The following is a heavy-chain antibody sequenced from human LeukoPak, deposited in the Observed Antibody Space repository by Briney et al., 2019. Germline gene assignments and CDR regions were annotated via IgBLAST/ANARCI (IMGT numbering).Heavy chain of an antibody. CDR2: IYYSGST. Sequence: SETLSLTCTVSGGFISSSSYYWGWIRQPPGKRLEWIGSIYYSGSTYYNPSLKSRVTISVDTSKNQFSLKLSSVTAADTAVYYCARDSELGAAFDIWGQGTMVTVSS. D-gene: IGHD1-26*01. CDR1: GGFISSSSYY. CDR3: ARDSELGAAFDI. V-gene: IGHV4-39*07. J-gene: IGHJ3*02.